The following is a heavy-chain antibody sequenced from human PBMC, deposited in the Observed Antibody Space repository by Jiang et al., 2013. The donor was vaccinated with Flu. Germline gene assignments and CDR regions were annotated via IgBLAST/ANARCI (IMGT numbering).Heavy chain of an antibody. CDR1: KFTFGIYT. CDR2: ISGSGTTI. V-gene: IGHV3-48*01. CDR3: AREADTSGCIKSRFDY. D-gene: IGHD3-22*01. Sequence: VQLVESGGGLVQPGGSVRLSCAASKFTFGIYTMNWVRQAPGKGLEWISYISGSGTTIYYADSVKGRFTISRDNAKNFLFLQMNSLRADDTAVYYCAREADTSGCIKSRFDYWGQGPWSPSPQ. J-gene: IGHJ4*02.